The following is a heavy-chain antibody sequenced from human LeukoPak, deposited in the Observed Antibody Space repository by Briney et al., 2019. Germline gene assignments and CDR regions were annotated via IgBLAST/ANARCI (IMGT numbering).Heavy chain of an antibody. CDR1: GYTFTSYY. V-gene: IGHV1-46*01. Sequence: ASVKVSCKASGYTFTSYYMYWVRQAPGQGLEWMGIINPSGGSTSYAQKFQGRVTMTRDTSTSTVYMELSSLRSEDTAVYYCARALPSIAAAGNWFDPWGQGTLVTVSS. CDR3: ARALPSIAAAGNWFDP. D-gene: IGHD6-13*01. CDR2: INPSGGST. J-gene: IGHJ5*02.